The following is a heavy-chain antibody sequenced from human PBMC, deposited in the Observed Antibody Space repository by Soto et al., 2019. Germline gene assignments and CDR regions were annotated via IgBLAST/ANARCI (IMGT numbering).Heavy chain of an antibody. CDR2: FVGSTGST. V-gene: IGHV3-23*01. D-gene: IGHD1-1*01. CDR1: GFTFSSYT. CDR3: AKRHTTVATPANYFDY. Sequence: PGGSLRLSCAASGFTFSSYTMNWVRQAPGKGLEWVSTFVGSTGSTFYADSVKGRFTISRDDSKNTLYLQMNSLRAEDMAVYYCAKRHTTVATPANYFDYWGQGTLVTVSS. J-gene: IGHJ4*02.